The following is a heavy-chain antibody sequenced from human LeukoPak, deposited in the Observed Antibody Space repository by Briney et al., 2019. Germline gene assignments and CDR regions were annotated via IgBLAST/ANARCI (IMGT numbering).Heavy chain of an antibody. D-gene: IGHD4-17*01. CDR1: GFTFSSYS. J-gene: IGHJ4*02. Sequence: PGGSLRLSCAASGFTFSSYSMNWVRQAPGKGLEWVSYISSSSSTIYYADSVKGRFTISRDNSKNTLYLQMNSLRAEDTAVYYCAKDREGYGDYVATMYYFDYWGQGTLVTVSS. CDR2: ISSSSSTI. V-gene: IGHV3-48*01. CDR3: AKDREGYGDYVATMYYFDY.